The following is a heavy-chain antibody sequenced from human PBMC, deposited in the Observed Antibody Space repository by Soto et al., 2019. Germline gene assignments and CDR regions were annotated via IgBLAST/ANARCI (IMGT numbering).Heavy chain of an antibody. J-gene: IGHJ6*02. CDR1: GVRFSSYA. Sequence: GGSLRLSCAASGVRFSSYALSWVRQAPGKGLEWLAVISGSGATAFSANSVKGRFTFSKDSSMNSFYLQMDSLKVDDTAVYYCATLARARDTVYYFNGLDVWGQGTTVTVSS. V-gene: IGHV3-23*01. CDR3: ATLARARDTVYYFNGLDV. CDR2: ISGSGATA. D-gene: IGHD3-3*02.